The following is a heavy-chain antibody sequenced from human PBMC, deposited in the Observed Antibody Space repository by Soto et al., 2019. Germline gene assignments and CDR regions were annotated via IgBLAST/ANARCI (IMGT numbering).Heavy chain of an antibody. Sequence: QITLKESGPTLVKPTQTLTLTCTFSGFSLSTAGMGVGWIRQPPGKALEWLALVYWDDDKRYNPSLRTRLSITKDTSKNQVVVTMTNVDPVDTGTYYCARRGSSSSAAGWFDPWGQGVLVTVSS. D-gene: IGHD6-6*01. CDR1: GFSLSTAGMG. J-gene: IGHJ5*02. CDR2: VYWDDDK. V-gene: IGHV2-5*02. CDR3: ARRGSSSSAAGWFDP.